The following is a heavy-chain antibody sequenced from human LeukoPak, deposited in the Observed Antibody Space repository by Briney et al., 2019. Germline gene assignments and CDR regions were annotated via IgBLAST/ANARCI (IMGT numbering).Heavy chain of an antibody. V-gene: IGHV4-59*08. CDR2: IYYGAST. J-gene: IGHJ4*02. CDR1: GDSISIYY. D-gene: IGHD6-19*01. CDR3: ARLVQGQWLNNDY. Sequence: SGTLSLTCTVSGDSISIYYWSWIRQPPGKGLEWIGYIYYGASTNYNPSVKSRVTISVDTSKNQFSLKLNSVTAADTAVYYCARLVQGQWLNNDYWGQGTQVTVSS.